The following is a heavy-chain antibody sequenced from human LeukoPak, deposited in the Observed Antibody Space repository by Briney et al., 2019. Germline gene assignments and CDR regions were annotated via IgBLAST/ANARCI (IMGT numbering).Heavy chain of an antibody. Sequence: SETLSLTCTVSGDSISSNSHYWVWIRQPPGKGLEWIGSINYSGNTYYSSSLRSRVTISVDTSRNQFSLKLSSVTAADTAVYSCRILLTSSSDGNYFVHWGQGTLVTVSS. D-gene: IGHD4/OR15-4a*01. CDR3: RILLTSSSDGNYFVH. V-gene: IGHV4-39*01. J-gene: IGHJ4*02. CDR1: GDSISSNSHY. CDR2: INYSGNT.